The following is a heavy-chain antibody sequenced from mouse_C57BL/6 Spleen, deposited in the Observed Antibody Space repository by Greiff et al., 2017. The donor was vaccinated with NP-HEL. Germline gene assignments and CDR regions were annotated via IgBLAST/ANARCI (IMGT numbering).Heavy chain of an antibody. Sequence: QVQLQQPGAELVRPGSSVKLSCKASGYTFTSYWMHWVKQRPIQGLEWIGNIDPSDSETHYNQKFKDKATLTEDKSSSTAYMQLSSLTSEDSAVYYCARWGYGSSYGYFDYWGQGTTLTVSS. J-gene: IGHJ2*01. V-gene: IGHV1-52*01. CDR1: GYTFTSYW. CDR3: ARWGYGSSYGYFDY. CDR2: IDPSDSET. D-gene: IGHD1-1*01.